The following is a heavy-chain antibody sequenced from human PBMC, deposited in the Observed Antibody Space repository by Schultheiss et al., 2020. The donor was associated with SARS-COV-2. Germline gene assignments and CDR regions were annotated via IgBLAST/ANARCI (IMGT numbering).Heavy chain of an antibody. V-gene: IGHV4-4*02. CDR2: IYEGGSS. J-gene: IGHJ5*02. Sequence: SETLSLTCAVSGGSISSSNWWSWVRQPPGKGLEWIGEIYEGGSSNYNPSLKSRVTISVDTSKNQFSLNLSSVTAADTAVYYCARDLSGWYLWLDLWGQGTLVTVSS. CDR1: GGSISSSNW. CDR3: ARDLSGWYLWLDL. D-gene: IGHD6-19*01.